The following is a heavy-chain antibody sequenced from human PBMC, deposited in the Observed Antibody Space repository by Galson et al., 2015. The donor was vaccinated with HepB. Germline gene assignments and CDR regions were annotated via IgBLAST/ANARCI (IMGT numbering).Heavy chain of an antibody. D-gene: IGHD6-13*01. CDR3: ARGSSRSTGPGFF. CDR1: GFTFSSYA. CDR2: ISGSGGST. J-gene: IGHJ4*02. V-gene: IGHV3-23*01. Sequence: SLRLSCAASGFTFSSYAMSWVRQAPGKGLEWVSAISGSGGSTYYADSVKGRFTISRDNSKNTLYLQMNSLRAEDTAVYYCARGSSRSTGPGFFWGQGTLVTVSS.